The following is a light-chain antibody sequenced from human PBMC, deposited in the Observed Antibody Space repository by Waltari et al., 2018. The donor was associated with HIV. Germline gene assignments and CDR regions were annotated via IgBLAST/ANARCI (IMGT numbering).Light chain of an antibody. CDR3: SSYTTSTTPVL. J-gene: IGLJ2*01. CDR1: SSDVGGYNY. Sequence: QSALTQPDSVSGSPGQSITLSCTGTSSDVGGYNYVSWYQQHPGKAPKLLISEVSNRPSGISNRFSGSKSGNTASLTISALQTEDEADYYCSSYTTSTTPVLFGGGTKLTVV. V-gene: IGLV2-14*01. CDR2: EVS.